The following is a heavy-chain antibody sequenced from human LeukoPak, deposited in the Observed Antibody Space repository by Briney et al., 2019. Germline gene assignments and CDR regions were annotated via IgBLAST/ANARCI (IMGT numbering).Heavy chain of an antibody. J-gene: IGHJ5*02. V-gene: IGHV4-61*10. Sequence: SETLSLTCTVSGGSISSDNYYWSWIRQPAGEGLEWIGRIYYSGSTNYNPSLKSRVTISVDTSKNQFSLKLSSVTAADTAVYYCARYRYYGSGRHHREQKNWFDPWGQGTLVTVSS. CDR2: IYYSGST. D-gene: IGHD3-10*01. CDR3: ARYRYYGSGRHHREQKNWFDP. CDR1: GGSISSDNYY.